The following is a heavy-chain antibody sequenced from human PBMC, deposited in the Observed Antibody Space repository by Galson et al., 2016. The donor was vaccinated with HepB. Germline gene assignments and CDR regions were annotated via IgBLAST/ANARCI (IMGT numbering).Heavy chain of an antibody. D-gene: IGHD2-15*01. J-gene: IGHJ4*02. V-gene: IGHV3-74*01. CDR1: GFTFRNHQ. Sequence: SLRLSCAVSGFTFRNHQMHWVRQVPGKGLEWVSRIEGDGNRPIYADSVKGRFTISRDNSKSTLYLQMNSLTVEDTAGYYCAKSEVVVVAAHQVWGQGTLVTVAS. CDR2: IEGDGNRP. CDR3: AKSEVVVVAAHQV.